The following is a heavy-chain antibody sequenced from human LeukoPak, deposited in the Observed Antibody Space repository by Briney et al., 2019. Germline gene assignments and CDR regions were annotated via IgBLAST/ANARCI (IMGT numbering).Heavy chain of an antibody. V-gene: IGHV3-53*01. Sequence: GGSDRLSCAASGFTVSTDHMSWVRQAPGKGLEWVAVSYSGDGTQYAESVKGRFIISRDNSKNTLYLQMNSLRAEDTALYYCARVWELSFDHWGQGTLFTVSS. CDR3: ARVWELSFDH. CDR1: GFTVSTDH. J-gene: IGHJ4*02. D-gene: IGHD1-26*01. CDR2: SYSGDGT.